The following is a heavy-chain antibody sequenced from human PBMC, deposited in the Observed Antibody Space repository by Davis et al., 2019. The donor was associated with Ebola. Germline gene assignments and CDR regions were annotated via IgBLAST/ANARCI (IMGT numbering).Heavy chain of an antibody. CDR1: GYRFPNSW. Sequence: PGGSLRLSCEAFGYRFPNSWIGWVRQMPGKGLEWMGIIHPGDSDTRYSPSFQGQVMISADKSINTAYLQWSSLRASDTAMYYCARQKSWGSSWYLAYWGQGTLVTVSS. J-gene: IGHJ4*02. CDR3: ARQKSWGSSWYLAY. V-gene: IGHV5-51*01. CDR2: IHPGDSDT. D-gene: IGHD6-13*01.